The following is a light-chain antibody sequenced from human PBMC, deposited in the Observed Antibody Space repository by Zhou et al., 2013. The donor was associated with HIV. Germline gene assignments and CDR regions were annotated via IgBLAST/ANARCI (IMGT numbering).Light chain of an antibody. J-gene: IGKJ2*01. CDR3: QQRSNWPMYT. CDR1: QSISSW. V-gene: IGKV1-5*03. Sequence: DIQMTQSPSTLSASVGDRVTITCRASQSISSWLAWYQQKPGKAPKVLIYKASSLESGVPSRFSGSGSGTEFTLTISSLQPEDFAVYYCQQRSNWPMYTFGQGTKLEIK. CDR2: KAS.